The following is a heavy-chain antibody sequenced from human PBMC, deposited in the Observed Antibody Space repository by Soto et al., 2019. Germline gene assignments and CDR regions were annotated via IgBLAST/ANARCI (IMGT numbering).Heavy chain of an antibody. V-gene: IGHV1-2*02. CDR2: INPNSGDA. Sequence: ASVKVSCKASGYTFTGYYTHWVRQAPGQGLEWMGWINPNSGDAKYAQKLQGRVTMTRDTSISTDSMELNWLRFDDTAVYYCAKSWNLDFSATWYAPDYWGQGTLVTVSS. CDR3: AKSWNLDFSATWYAPDY. CDR1: GYTFTGYY. J-gene: IGHJ4*02. D-gene: IGHD6-13*01.